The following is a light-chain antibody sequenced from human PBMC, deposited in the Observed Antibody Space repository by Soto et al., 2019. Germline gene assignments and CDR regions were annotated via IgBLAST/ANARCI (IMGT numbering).Light chain of an antibody. CDR1: QDISRY. J-gene: IGKJ4*01. CDR2: DVS. V-gene: IGKV1-33*01. CDR3: QQYDIPPST. Sequence: DIQMTQSPASLSASVGDRVTISCQASQDISRYLNWYQHKTGRAPQLLINDVSTLETGVPSRFSATGSGTEFTLTINGLQPEDLATYYCQQYDIPPSTFGGGTKVAIK.